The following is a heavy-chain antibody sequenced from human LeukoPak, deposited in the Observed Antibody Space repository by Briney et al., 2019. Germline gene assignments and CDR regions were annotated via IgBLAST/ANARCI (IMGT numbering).Heavy chain of an antibody. Sequence: PSETLSLTCTVSGGSISSSSYYWGWIRQPPGKGLEWIGSIYYSGSTYYNPSLKSRVTISVDTSKNQFSLKLSSVTAADTAVYYCARARRRGGYYYYYMDVWGKGTTVTVSS. V-gene: IGHV4-39*07. CDR3: ARARRRGGYYYYYMDV. CDR2: IYYSGST. CDR1: GGSISSSSYY. J-gene: IGHJ6*03.